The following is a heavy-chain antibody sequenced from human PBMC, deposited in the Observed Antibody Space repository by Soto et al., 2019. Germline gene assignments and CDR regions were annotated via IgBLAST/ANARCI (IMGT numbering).Heavy chain of an antibody. CDR3: AVAVAGPTAIGY. CDR2: INSDGSST. D-gene: IGHD6-19*01. V-gene: IGHV3-74*01. CDR1: GFTYSSYW. Sequence: EVQLVESGGGLVQPGGSLRLSCAASGFTYSSYWMHWVRQAPGKGLVWVSRINSDGSSTSYAESVKGRVTISRDNATTTLYLQMNCLRAEDTAVYYCAVAVAGPTAIGYWGQGTLVTVSS. J-gene: IGHJ4*02.